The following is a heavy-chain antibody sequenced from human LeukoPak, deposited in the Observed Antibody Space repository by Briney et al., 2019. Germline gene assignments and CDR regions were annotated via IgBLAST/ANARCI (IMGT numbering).Heavy chain of an antibody. V-gene: IGHV4-34*01. Sequence: SETLSLTCAVYGGSFSGYYWSWIRQPPGKGLEWIGEINHSGSTNYNPSLKSRVTISVDTSKNQFSLKLSSVTAADTAVYYCARYSWFGELPFDYWGQGTLVTVSS. J-gene: IGHJ4*02. CDR1: GGSFSGYY. CDR2: INHSGST. D-gene: IGHD3-10*01. CDR3: ARYSWFGELPFDY.